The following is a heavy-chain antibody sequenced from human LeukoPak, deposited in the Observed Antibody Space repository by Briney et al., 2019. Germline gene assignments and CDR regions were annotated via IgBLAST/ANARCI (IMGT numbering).Heavy chain of an antibody. CDR3: TRAVGLGPGAHFDQ. Sequence: GGSLRLSCAASGFSFSRYYMSWVRQTPGTALESISYIPTSGISVQYADSVRGRFTASRDDAKNSLHLQMDSLRVEDTAVYYCTRAVGLGPGAHFDQWGQGALVIVSS. CDR2: IPTSGISV. V-gene: IGHV3-11*01. J-gene: IGHJ4*02. D-gene: IGHD1-26*01. CDR1: GFSFSRYY.